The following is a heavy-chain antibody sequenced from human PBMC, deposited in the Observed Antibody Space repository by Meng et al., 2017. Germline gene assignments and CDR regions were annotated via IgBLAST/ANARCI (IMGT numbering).Heavy chain of an antibody. V-gene: IGHV1-2*02. CDR2: INPNSGGT. CDR3: ARVGYCSGGSCYSESPHNWFDP. J-gene: IGHJ5*02. Sequence: ASVTVSCQASGYTFTGYYMHWVRQAPGQGLEWMGWINPNSGGTNYAQKFQGRVTMTRDTSISTAYMELSRLRSDDTAVYYCARVGYCSGGSCYSESPHNWFDPWGQGTLVTVSS. CDR1: GYTFTGYY. D-gene: IGHD2-15*01.